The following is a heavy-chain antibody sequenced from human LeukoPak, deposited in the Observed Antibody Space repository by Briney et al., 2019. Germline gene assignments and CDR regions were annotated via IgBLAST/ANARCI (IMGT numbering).Heavy chain of an antibody. V-gene: IGHV3-11*04. J-gene: IGHJ2*01. CDR1: GFNLRDYY. CDR2: ISIDATTT. CDR3: ARDYYSRAALLGYFDL. D-gene: IGHD4-11*01. Sequence: GSLRLSCAASGFNLRDYYMSWVRQAPGKGLEWISYISIDATTTYYPDAVKGRFSISRDNAKNSLYLQMNSLRAEDTAVYYCARDYYSRAALLGYFDLWGRGTLVTVSS.